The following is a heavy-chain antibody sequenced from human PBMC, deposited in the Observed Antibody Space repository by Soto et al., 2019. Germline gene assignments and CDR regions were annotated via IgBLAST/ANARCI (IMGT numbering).Heavy chain of an antibody. CDR2: ISGSGGST. CDR1: GFTFDSYA. D-gene: IGHD4-4*01. CDR3: AKDLDYSNYETNSFDY. Sequence: GSLRLSCAASGFTFDSYAMSWVRQAPGKGLEWVSAISGSGGSTYYADSVKGRFTISRDNSKNTLYLQMNSLRAEDTAVYYCAKDLDYSNYETNSFDYWGQGTLVTSPQ. J-gene: IGHJ4*02. V-gene: IGHV3-23*01.